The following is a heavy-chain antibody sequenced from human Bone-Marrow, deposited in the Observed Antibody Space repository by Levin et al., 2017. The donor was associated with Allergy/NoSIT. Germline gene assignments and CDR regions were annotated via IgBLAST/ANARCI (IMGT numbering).Heavy chain of an antibody. CDR2: IDPSDSYT. J-gene: IGHJ3*01. CDR1: GFKISNYW. CDR3: AALYDGSGTYYKNVFDL. Sequence: GESLKISCKGSGFKISNYWINWVRQMPGKGLEWMGRIDPSDSYTNYNPSFQGHVTISADKSSNTAYLRWSGLKASDTAMYYCAALYDGSGTYYKNVFDLWGQGTMVTVSS. V-gene: IGHV5-10-1*01. D-gene: IGHD3-10*01.